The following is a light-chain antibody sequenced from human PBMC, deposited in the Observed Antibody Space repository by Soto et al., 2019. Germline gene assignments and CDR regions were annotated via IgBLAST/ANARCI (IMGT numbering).Light chain of an antibody. CDR3: QQYGGSPRT. Sequence: EIVLTQSPGTLSLSPGEGATLSCRASQSINSFLAWYQQRRGQAPRLLIHGASNRATGIPDRFSGSGSGPDFTLTIRRLAPEAFAPYSCQQYGGSPRTFGQGTKVDI. CDR2: GAS. V-gene: IGKV3-20*01. J-gene: IGKJ1*01. CDR1: QSINSF.